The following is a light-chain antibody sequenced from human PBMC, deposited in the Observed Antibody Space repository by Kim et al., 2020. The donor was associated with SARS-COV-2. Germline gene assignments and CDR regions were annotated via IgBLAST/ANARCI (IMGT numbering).Light chain of an antibody. CDR2: AAS. V-gene: IGKV1-9*01. Sequence: DIQLTQSPSFLSASVVDTARITCRASQDIMDYLAWYQQKPGKAPTLLIYAASTLQRGVPSRFTGSGSGTEFTLTISSLQPEDFATYYCQQLNSYPITFGQGTRLEIK. CDR1: QDIMDY. CDR3: QQLNSYPIT. J-gene: IGKJ5*01.